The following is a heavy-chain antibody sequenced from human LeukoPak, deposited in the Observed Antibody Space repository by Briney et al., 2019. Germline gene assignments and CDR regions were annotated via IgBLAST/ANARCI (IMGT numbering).Heavy chain of an antibody. Sequence: KASQTLSLTCTVSGGSISSGGYYWSWIRQPPGKGLEWIGYIYHSGSTYYNPSLKSRVTISVDTSRNQFSLTLTSVTAADTAVYYCARAPLITIFGVVTIGAFDIWGQGTMVTVSS. CDR1: GGSISSGGYY. V-gene: IGHV4-30-2*05. CDR2: IYHSGST. J-gene: IGHJ3*02. D-gene: IGHD3-3*01. CDR3: ARAPLITIFGVVTIGAFDI.